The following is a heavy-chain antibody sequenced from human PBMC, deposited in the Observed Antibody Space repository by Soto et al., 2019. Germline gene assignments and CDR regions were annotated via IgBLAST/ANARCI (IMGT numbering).Heavy chain of an antibody. J-gene: IGHJ3*02. CDR3: ARIEYDLVRWAFDI. V-gene: IGHV3-74*01. Sequence: PGWCLRLSCAASGVTFCSYWMHGVRKAPGKGLVWVSRINSDGSSTSYADSVKGRFTISRDNAKNTLHLQMDSLRAEDTAVYYCARIEYDLVRWAFDIWGQGTMVTVSS. CDR2: INSDGSST. CDR1: GVTFCSYW. D-gene: IGHD4-17*01.